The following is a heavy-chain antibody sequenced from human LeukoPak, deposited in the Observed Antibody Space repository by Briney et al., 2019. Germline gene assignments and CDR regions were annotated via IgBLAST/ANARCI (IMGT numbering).Heavy chain of an antibody. J-gene: IGHJ4*02. CDR2: ISNTADNT. D-gene: IGHD1-26*01. Sequence: QSGGSLRLSCAASGFIFSNFGMGWVRQAPGRGLDWISTISNTADNTHYADSVKGRFTISRDNSRNTLYLQMNSLRAEDTAVYYCAKFLDYEWELLQPTFDYWGQGTLVTVSS. CDR1: GFIFSNFG. CDR3: AKFLDYEWELLQPTFDY. V-gene: IGHV3-23*01.